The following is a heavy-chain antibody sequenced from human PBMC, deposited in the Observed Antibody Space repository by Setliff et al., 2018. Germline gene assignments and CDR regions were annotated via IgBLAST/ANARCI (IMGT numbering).Heavy chain of an antibody. D-gene: IGHD5-18*01. V-gene: IGHV1-18*01. Sequence: ASVKVSCKASGYTFTSYGISWVRQAPGQGLEWMGWISAYNGNTNYAQKLQGRVTMTTDTSTSTAYMELSSLRTEDTAVYYCAREGVDTRSSTDYRYYMDVWGKGTTVTVSS. CDR2: ISAYNGNT. CDR1: GYTFTSYG. J-gene: IGHJ6*03. CDR3: AREGVDTRSSTDYRYYMDV.